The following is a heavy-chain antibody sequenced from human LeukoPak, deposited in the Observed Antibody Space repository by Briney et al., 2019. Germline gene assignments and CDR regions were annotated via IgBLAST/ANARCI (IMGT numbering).Heavy chain of an antibody. J-gene: IGHJ4*02. D-gene: IGHD3-10*01. CDR1: GGSISSSNW. CDR3: ASQLDSGSYGFDY. V-gene: IGHV4-4*02. Sequence: SETLSLTCAVSGGSISSSNWWSWVRQPPGKGLEWIGGIYHSGSTNYNPSLKSRVTISVDKSKNQFSLKLSSVTAADTAVYYCASQLDSGSYGFDYWGQGTLVTVSS. CDR2: IYHSGST.